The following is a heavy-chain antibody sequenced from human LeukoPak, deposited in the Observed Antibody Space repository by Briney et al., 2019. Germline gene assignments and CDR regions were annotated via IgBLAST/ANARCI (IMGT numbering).Heavy chain of an antibody. D-gene: IGHD3/OR15-3a*01. Sequence: SETLSLICTVSGGSISSHYWNWIRQPPGKGLERIGYIYNSGSTNYNPSLKSRVTMSVDTSKNQFSLKLSSVTAADTAVYYCARVKSSGLALAAWGQGTLVTVSS. J-gene: IGHJ5*02. CDR3: ARVKSSGLALAA. CDR1: GGSISSHY. CDR2: IYNSGST. V-gene: IGHV4-59*11.